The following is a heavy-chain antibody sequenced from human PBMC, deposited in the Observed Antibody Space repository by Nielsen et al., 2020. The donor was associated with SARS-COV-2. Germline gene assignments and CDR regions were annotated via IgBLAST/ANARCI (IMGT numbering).Heavy chain of an antibody. Sequence: SETLSLTCTVSGYSISDSTSWGWIRQPPGKGLEWIGNIYHSGSTYNNPSLKSRVSMSQDTSKNQLSLKLSSVTAADTAVYYCARDRLAVAGTGYWYFDLWGRGTLVTVSS. D-gene: IGHD6-19*01. CDR3: ARDRLAVAGTGYWYFDL. CDR1: GYSISDSTS. J-gene: IGHJ2*01. V-gene: IGHV4-38-2*02. CDR2: IYHSGST.